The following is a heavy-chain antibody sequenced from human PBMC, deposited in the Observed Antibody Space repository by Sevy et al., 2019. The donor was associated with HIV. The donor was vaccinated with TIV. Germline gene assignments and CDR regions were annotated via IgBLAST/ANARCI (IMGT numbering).Heavy chain of an antibody. CDR3: VREGAAAGDFDW. CDR2: SRNKANSYIT. D-gene: IGHD6-13*01. Sequence: GGSLRLSCAASGFTFSGYYMDWVRQAPGEGLEWVGRSRNKANSYITEYAASVKGRFSISSDDSNNSQFLQMNSLKTEDTAVYYCVREGAAAGDFDWWGQGTLVTVSS. CDR1: GFTFSGYY. V-gene: IGHV3-72*01. J-gene: IGHJ4*02.